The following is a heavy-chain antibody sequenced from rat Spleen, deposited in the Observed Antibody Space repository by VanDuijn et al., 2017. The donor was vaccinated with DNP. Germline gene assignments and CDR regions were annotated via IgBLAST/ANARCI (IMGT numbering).Heavy chain of an antibody. CDR1: GFTFTDYS. D-gene: IGHD1-2*01. V-gene: IGHV5S10*01. J-gene: IGHJ4*01. CDR3: ARHAQYSSYAMDA. CDR2: IIYDGSRS. Sequence: EVQLVESGGGLVQPGRSLKLSCAASGFTFTDYSVAWVRQAPKKGLAWVATIIYDGSRSDYRDSVKGRFIISRDNAENTLYLQMDSLRSEDTATYYCARHAQYSSYAMDAWGQGTSVTVSS.